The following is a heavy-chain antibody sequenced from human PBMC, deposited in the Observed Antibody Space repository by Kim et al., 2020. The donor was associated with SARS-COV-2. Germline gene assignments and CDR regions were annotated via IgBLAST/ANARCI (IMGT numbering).Heavy chain of an antibody. CDR1: GFTFSDYY. J-gene: IGHJ4*02. V-gene: IGHV3-11*01. Sequence: GGSLRLSCAASGFTFSDYYMTWIRQAPGKGLEWVSYINGRSTIIYYADSVKGRFTISRDNARNSVSLEMTSLKAEDTAVYYCARDGLYSNDLGFWGRGTL. CDR2: INGRSTII. CDR3: ARDGLYSNDLGF. D-gene: IGHD1-1*01.